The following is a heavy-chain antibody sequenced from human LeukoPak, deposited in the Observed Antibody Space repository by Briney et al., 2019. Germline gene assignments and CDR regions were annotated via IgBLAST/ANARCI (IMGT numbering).Heavy chain of an antibody. Sequence: PGGSLRLSCAASGFTFSSYSMNWVRQAPGKGLEWVSSISGTTTYICYADSVKGRFTISRDNVKNSLYLQMNSLRAEDTAVYYCARDSTYYYDSSGYPPDYWGQGTLVTVSS. J-gene: IGHJ4*02. V-gene: IGHV3-21*01. D-gene: IGHD3-22*01. CDR3: ARDSTYYYDSSGYPPDY. CDR1: GFTFSSYS. CDR2: ISGTTTYI.